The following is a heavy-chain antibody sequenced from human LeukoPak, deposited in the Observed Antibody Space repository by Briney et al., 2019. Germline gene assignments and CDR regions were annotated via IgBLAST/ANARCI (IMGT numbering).Heavy chain of an antibody. CDR3: ARGGGGQALDY. Sequence: GGSLRLSCAASGFTFDDYGMSWVRQAPGEGLEWVSGINWNGGSTGYADSVKGRFTISRDNAKNSPYLQMNSLRAEDTALYYCARGGGGQALDYWGQGTLVTVSS. J-gene: IGHJ4*02. V-gene: IGHV3-20*04. CDR2: INWNGGST. CDR1: GFTFDDYG. D-gene: IGHD2-21*01.